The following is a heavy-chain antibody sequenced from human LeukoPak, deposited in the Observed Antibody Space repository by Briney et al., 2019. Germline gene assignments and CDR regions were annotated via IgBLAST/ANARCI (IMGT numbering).Heavy chain of an antibody. CDR1: GFTFSTYG. J-gene: IGHJ6*03. V-gene: IGHV3-48*04. CDR2: ISSGSSTI. CDR3: ARDSCSSTSCYYYYYMDV. D-gene: IGHD2-2*01. Sequence: GGSLRLSCAASGFTFSTYGMNWVRQAPGKGLEWVSYISSGSSTIYYADSVKGRFTISRDNAKNSLYLQMNSLRAEDTAVYYCARDSCSSTSCYYYYYMDVWGKGTTATISS.